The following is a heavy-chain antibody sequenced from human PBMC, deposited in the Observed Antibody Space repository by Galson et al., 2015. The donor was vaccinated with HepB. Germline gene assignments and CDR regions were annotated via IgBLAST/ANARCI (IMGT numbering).Heavy chain of an antibody. CDR3: ARDSATKSNLGGYYYYYYMDV. CDR2: INPNSGGT. V-gene: IGHV1-2*02. D-gene: IGHD3-16*01. CDR1: GYTFTGYY. Sequence: SVKVSCKASGYTFTGYYMHWVRQAPGQGLEWMGWINPNSGGTNYAQKFQGRVTMTRDTSISTAYMELSRLRSDDTAVYYYARDSATKSNLGGYYYYYYMDVWGKGTTVTVSS. J-gene: IGHJ6*03.